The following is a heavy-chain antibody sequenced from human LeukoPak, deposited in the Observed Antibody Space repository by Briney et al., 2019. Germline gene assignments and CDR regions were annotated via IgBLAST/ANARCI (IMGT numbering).Heavy chain of an antibody. CDR2: IIPIFGTA. CDR3: ARAVDLPPKGYYYGMDV. D-gene: IGHD4-23*01. J-gene: IGHJ6*02. CDR1: GGTSSSYA. V-gene: IGHV1-69*01. Sequence: SVKVSCKASGGTSSSYAISWVRQAPGQGLEWMGGIIPIFGTANYAQKFQGRVTITADESTSTAYMELSSLRSEDTAVYYCARAVDLPPKGYYYGMDVWGQGTTVTVSS.